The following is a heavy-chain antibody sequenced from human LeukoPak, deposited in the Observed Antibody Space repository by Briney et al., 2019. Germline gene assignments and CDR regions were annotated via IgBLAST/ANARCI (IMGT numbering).Heavy chain of an antibody. CDR3: AKFLAYCGGDCSQGWFDP. Sequence: GGSLRLSCAASGVTFCSYAMNWGCQAPGKGLEWVSAISGSGGSTYYADSVKGRFTISRDNSKNTLYLQMNSLRAEDTAVYYCAKFLAYCGGDCSQGWFDPWGQGTLVTVSS. J-gene: IGHJ5*02. V-gene: IGHV3-23*01. D-gene: IGHD2-21*02. CDR1: GVTFCSYA. CDR2: ISGSGGST.